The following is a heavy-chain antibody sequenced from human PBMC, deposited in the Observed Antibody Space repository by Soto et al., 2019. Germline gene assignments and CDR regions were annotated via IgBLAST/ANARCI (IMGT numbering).Heavy chain of an antibody. Sequence: SETLSLTCTVSGGSISSYYWSWIRQPPGKGLEWIGYIYYSGSTNYSPSLKSRIIITLDTSKNQFSLKVSSVTAVDTAVYYCARGEAGYRCGLRLYYGVDVWGPGTTVTVSS. CDR2: IYYSGST. D-gene: IGHD5-18*01. CDR1: GGSISSYY. CDR3: ARGEAGYRCGLRLYYGVDV. V-gene: IGHV4-59*01. J-gene: IGHJ6*02.